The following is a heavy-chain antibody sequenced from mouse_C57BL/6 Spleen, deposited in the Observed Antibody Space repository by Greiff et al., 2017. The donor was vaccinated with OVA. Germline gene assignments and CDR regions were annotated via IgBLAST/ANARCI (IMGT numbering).Heavy chain of an antibody. V-gene: IGHV1-54*01. D-gene: IGHD1-1*01. J-gene: IGHJ2*01. CDR3: ARGVLRYPFDY. CDR2: INPGSGGT. Sequence: VQLQQSGAELVRPGTSVKVSCKASGYAFTNSLIEWVKQRPGQGLEWIGVINPGSGGTNYNEKFKGKATLTADKSSSTAYMQLSSLTSEDSAVYFCARGVLRYPFDYWGQGTTLTVSS. CDR1: GYAFTNSL.